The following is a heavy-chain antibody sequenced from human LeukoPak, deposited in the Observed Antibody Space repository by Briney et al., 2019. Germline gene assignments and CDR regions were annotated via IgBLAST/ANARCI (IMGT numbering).Heavy chain of an antibody. V-gene: IGHV3-13*01. D-gene: IGHD1-26*01. Sequence: GGSLRLSCAASGFVFSTYDMHWVRQAPGKGLEWVSFIGSAGDTYYPGSVKGRFTISRKNAKNSLFLQMNNLRAGDTAVYYCARGGRKWDDYYYYYMDVWGKGTTVTVSS. CDR1: GFVFSTYD. J-gene: IGHJ6*03. CDR2: IGSAGDT. CDR3: ARGGRKWDDYYYYYMDV.